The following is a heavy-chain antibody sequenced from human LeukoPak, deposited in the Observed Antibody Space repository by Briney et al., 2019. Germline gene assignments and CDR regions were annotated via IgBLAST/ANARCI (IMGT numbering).Heavy chain of an antibody. CDR2: STGSGGTT. J-gene: IGHJ4*02. CDR1: GFTFSSYA. Sequence: GGSLGLSCAASGFTFSSYAMTWVRQAPGRGLEWVSASTGSGGTTYYADSVMGRFTISRDNSKNTLYLQMNSLRVDDTAVYYCAREGYDFWSGYFRGLDHWGQGTLVTVSS. V-gene: IGHV3-23*01. D-gene: IGHD3-3*01. CDR3: AREGYDFWSGYFRGLDH.